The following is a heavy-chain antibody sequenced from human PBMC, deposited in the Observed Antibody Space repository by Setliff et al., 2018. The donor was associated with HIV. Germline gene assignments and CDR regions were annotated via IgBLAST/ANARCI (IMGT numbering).Heavy chain of an antibody. D-gene: IGHD6-19*01. J-gene: IGHJ4*02. CDR1: GGSFSGYY. CDR3: ARHIHHFNVALAGTGYYFDY. Sequence: SETLSLTCAVYGGSFSGYYWSWIRQPPGKGLEWIGSIYYSGSTYYNPSLKTRVTISVDTSKFQFSLKLSSVTAADTAVYYCARHIHHFNVALAGTGYYFDYCGQGTQVTVSS. V-gene: IGHV4-34*01. CDR2: IYYSGST.